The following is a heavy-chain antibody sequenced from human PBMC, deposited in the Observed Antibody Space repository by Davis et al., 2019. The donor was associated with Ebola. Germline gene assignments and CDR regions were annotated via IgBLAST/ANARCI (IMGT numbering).Heavy chain of an antibody. D-gene: IGHD1-1*01. Sequence: GESLKISCVVSGFTSGSSAMSWVRQAPDKGLEWVSTIGGSLGGTAYSDSVRGRFTISRDHSKKTLHLQMSSLRAEDTAVYFCAKDPSFSGSQYYLDVWGKGTTVIVSS. CDR3: AKDPSFSGSQYYLDV. CDR1: GFTSGSSA. J-gene: IGHJ6*03. V-gene: IGHV3-23*01. CDR2: IGGSLGGT.